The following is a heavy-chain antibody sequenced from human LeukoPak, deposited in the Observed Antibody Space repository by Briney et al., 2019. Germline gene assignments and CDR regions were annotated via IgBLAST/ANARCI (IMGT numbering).Heavy chain of an antibody. D-gene: IGHD3-22*01. CDR2: ISSSGHTI. Sequence: GGSLRLSCAASGFTFSDSYMSWIRQAPGEGLDWLACISSSGHTIYYAESVRGRFTISRDNAKNSLYLQLNSLRPEDTAVYYCAKDHAYQYYYDSSGSPIDAFDIWGQGTMVTVSS. CDR1: GFTFSDSY. J-gene: IGHJ3*02. V-gene: IGHV3-11*01. CDR3: AKDHAYQYYYDSSGSPIDAFDI.